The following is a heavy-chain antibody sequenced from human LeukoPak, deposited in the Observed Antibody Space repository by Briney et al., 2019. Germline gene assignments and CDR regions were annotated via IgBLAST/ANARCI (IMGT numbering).Heavy chain of an antibody. D-gene: IGHD2-21*01. CDR3: ARGSDNYGGYVDY. V-gene: IGHV3-21*01. CDR1: GFTFSSYW. CDR2: ISTSSSYI. Sequence: PGGSLRLSCAASGFTFSSYWMHWVRQAPGKGLEWVSSISTSSSYIYYADSVKGRFTISRDNAKSSLYLQMNSLRAEDTAVYYCARGSDNYGGYVDYWGQGTLVTVSS. J-gene: IGHJ4*02.